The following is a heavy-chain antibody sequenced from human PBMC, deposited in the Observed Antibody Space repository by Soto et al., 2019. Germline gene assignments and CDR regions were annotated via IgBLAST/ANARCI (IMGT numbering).Heavy chain of an antibody. CDR3: ARGGGYSGYDYATFDY. CDR1: GGSVSTGSYY. J-gene: IGHJ4*02. CDR2: TYYSGST. Sequence: SETLSLTCTVSGGSVSTGSYYWSWIRQPPGKGLEWIGYTYYSGSTNYNPSLKSRVTISVGTSKNQFSLKLSSVTAADTAMYYCARGGGYSGYDYATFDYWGQGTLVTVSS. D-gene: IGHD5-12*01. V-gene: IGHV4-61*01.